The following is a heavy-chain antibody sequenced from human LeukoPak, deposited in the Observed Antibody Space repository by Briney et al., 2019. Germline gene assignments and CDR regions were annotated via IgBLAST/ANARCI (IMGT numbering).Heavy chain of an antibody. V-gene: IGHV4-59*01. J-gene: IGHJ4*02. Sequence: SETLSLTCTVSGGSISSYYWSWIRQPPGKGLEWIGYIYYSGSTNYNPSLKSRVTISVDTSKNQFSLKLSSVTAADTAVYYCAREEPGVGYNYWGQGTLATVSS. D-gene: IGHD6-13*01. CDR3: AREEPGVGYNY. CDR1: GGSISSYY. CDR2: IYYSGST.